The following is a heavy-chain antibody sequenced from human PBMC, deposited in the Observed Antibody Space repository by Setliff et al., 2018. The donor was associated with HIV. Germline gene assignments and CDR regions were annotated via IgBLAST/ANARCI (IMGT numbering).Heavy chain of an antibody. CDR1: GYTFSDYN. V-gene: IGHV1-2*02. Sequence: ASVKVSCKAAGYTFSDYNIHWMRQAPGQKFEWLGWMHPNTGATSYAQKFQGRVSMTRDMSISTAYVELARLRSDDSAVYYCARIDPTGYHYHMDVWGKGTTVTVSS. CDR2: MHPNTGAT. CDR3: ARIDPTGYHYHMDV. D-gene: IGHD3-9*01. J-gene: IGHJ6*03.